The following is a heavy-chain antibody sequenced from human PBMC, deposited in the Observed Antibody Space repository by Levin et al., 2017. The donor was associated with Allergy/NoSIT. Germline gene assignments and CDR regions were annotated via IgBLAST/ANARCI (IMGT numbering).Heavy chain of an antibody. CDR3: ARATRSSLIYYFDY. Sequence: LSQTLSLPCTVSGDSIRRFYWSWIRQPPGRGLEWIGNGFYSGTTNYNPSLKSRVTILVDTSKNQFSLKLRSVTAADTAVYYCARATRSSLIYYFDYWGQGTLVTVSS. D-gene: IGHD6-13*01. J-gene: IGHJ4*02. CDR2: GFYSGTT. V-gene: IGHV4-59*01. CDR1: GDSIRRFY.